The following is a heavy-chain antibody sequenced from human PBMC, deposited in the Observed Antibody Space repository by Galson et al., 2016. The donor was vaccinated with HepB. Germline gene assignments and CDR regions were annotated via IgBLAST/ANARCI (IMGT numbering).Heavy chain of an antibody. CDR2: IDWDNNE. CDR1: GFSLRTNGMC. J-gene: IGHJ3*02. Sequence: PALVKPTQTLTLTCTFSGFSLRTNGMCVSWIRQPPGKALEWLARIDWDNNEYRSTSLRTRLTITKDTSKNQVVLKMTNLYPEDTATYYRARTPGYCRGDGCDGFYIWGQWTMVTVSS. V-gene: IGHV2-70*11. D-gene: IGHD2-15*01. CDR3: ARTPGYCRGDGCDGFYI.